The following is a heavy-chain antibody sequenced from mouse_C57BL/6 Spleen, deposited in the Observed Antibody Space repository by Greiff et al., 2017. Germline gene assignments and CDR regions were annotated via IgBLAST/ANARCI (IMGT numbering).Heavy chain of an antibody. D-gene: IGHD2-4*01. J-gene: IGHJ3*01. CDR3: ARVDYDWFAY. CDR2: INCDGSST. V-gene: IGHV5-16*01. Sequence: EVQLVESEGGLVQPGSSMKLSCTASGFTFSDYYMAWVRQVPEKGLEWVANINCDGSSTYYLDSLKSRFIISRDNAKNILYLQMSSLKSEDTATYYCARVDYDWFAYWGQGTLVTVSA. CDR1: GFTFSDYY.